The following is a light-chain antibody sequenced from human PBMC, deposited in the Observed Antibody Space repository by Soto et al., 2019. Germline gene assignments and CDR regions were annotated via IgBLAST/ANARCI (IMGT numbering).Light chain of an antibody. V-gene: IGKV3-15*01. CDR2: GAS. J-gene: IGKJ1*01. Sequence: IVLTQSPGTLSLSPGERATLSCRASQSVSNNLAWYQQKPGQSPRLLIYGASTRATGIPARFSGSGSGTEFTLTISSLQSEDFAVYYCQQYNTWPRTFGQGTKVDIK. CDR1: QSVSNN. CDR3: QQYNTWPRT.